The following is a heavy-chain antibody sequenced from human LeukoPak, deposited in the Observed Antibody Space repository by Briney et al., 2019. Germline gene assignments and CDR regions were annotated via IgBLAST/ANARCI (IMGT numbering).Heavy chain of an antibody. Sequence: ASVKVSCKASGGAFSSYALSWVRQAPGQGLEWMGWINTNTGNPTYAQGFTGRFVFSLDTSVSTAYLQISSLKAEDTAVYYCARQLWLAHDAFDIWGQGTMVTVSS. J-gene: IGHJ3*02. CDR1: GGAFSSYA. D-gene: IGHD5-18*01. CDR2: INTNTGNP. CDR3: ARQLWLAHDAFDI. V-gene: IGHV7-4-1*02.